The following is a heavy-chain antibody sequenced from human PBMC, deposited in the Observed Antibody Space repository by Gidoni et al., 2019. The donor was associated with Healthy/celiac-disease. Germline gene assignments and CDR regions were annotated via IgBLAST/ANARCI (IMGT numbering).Heavy chain of an antibody. V-gene: IGHV4-34*01. CDR1: GGSFSGYY. CDR3: ARGRGGSDENIVVVPAAYVYYYYMDV. D-gene: IGHD2-2*01. CDR2: INHSGST. Sequence: QVQLQQWGAGLLKPSETLSPTCAVYGGSFSGYYWSWIRQPPGKGLEWIGEINHSGSTNYDPSLKSRVTISVDTSKNQFSLKLSSVTAADTAVYYCARGRGGSDENIVVVPAAYVYYYYMDVWGKGTTVTVSS. J-gene: IGHJ6*03.